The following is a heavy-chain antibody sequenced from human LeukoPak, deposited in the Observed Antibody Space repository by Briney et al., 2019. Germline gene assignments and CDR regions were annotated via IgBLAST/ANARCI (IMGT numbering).Heavy chain of an antibody. CDR2: ISWNSGSI. CDR1: GFTFDDYA. V-gene: IGHV3-9*01. J-gene: IGHJ4*02. D-gene: IGHD3-22*01. CDR3: ARDPYDSRYDY. Sequence: PGRSLRLSCAASGFTFDDYAMHWVRQAPGKGLEWVSGISWNSGSIGYADSVKGRFTISRDNAKNSLYLQMNSLRAEDTALYYCARDPYDSRYDYWGQGTLVTVSS.